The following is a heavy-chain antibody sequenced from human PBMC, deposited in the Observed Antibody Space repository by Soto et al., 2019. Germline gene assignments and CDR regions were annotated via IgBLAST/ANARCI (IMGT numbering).Heavy chain of an antibody. V-gene: IGHV1-18*01. CDR3: AKNGQPPYYYYGMDV. D-gene: IGHD2-8*01. CDR2: VSGNNGDT. Sequence: QGQLVQSGPEVKKPGASVKVSCKASGYTFSRYGISWVRQAPGQGLEWMGWVSGNNGDTKYAQKVKGRVTMTTDTSTYTAYMELRSLTSDDTAKYYCAKNGQPPYYYYGMDVWGQGTTVTVAS. CDR1: GYTFSRYG. J-gene: IGHJ6*02.